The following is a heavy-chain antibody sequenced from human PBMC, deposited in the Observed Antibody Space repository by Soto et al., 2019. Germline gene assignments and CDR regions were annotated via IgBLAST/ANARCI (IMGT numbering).Heavy chain of an antibody. CDR1: GFTFSSYA. CDR2: LSNSGYRT. V-gene: IGHV3-23*01. CDR3: AKTPQYVTACGADY. J-gene: IGHJ4*02. D-gene: IGHD1-26*01. Sequence: EVQLLESGGGLVQPGGSLRLSCAASGFTFSSYAMSWVRRAPGKGLEWVSSLSNSGYRTYYADSVKGRFIISRDNSKDTLYLQMNSLRAEDTAVYYCAKTPQYVTACGADYWGQGIPVTVSS.